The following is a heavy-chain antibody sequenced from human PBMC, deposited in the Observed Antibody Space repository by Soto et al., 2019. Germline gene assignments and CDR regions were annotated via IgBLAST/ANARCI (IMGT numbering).Heavy chain of an antibody. CDR2: ISSSGSTI. Sequence: GGSLRLSCAASGFTFSDYYMSWIRQAPGKWLEWVSYISSSGSTIYYADSVKGRITISRDNAKNSLYLQMNSLRAEDTAVYYCARGRVPYYYDSWGQGXLVTVYS. V-gene: IGHV3-11*01. J-gene: IGHJ4*02. CDR3: ARGRVPYYYDS. CDR1: GFTFSDYY. D-gene: IGHD3-22*01.